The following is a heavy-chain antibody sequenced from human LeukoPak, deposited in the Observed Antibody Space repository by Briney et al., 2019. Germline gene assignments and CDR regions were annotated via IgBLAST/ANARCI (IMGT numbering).Heavy chain of an antibody. CDR1: GFTVIIND. D-gene: IGHD1-14*01. CDR2: LYSDGNT. Sequence: PGGSLRLSCAASGFTVIINDMTWVRQAPGKGLEWVSVLYSDGNTKYADSVQGRFTISRDNSNNTLYLEMNSLCPDDTSVYYCARGVEPLAANTLAYWGQGTLVTVSS. J-gene: IGHJ4*02. CDR3: ARGVEPLAANTLAY. V-gene: IGHV3-53*01.